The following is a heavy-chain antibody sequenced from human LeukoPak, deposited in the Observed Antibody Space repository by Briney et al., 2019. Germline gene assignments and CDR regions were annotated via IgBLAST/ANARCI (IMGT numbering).Heavy chain of an antibody. CDR3: ARHKGVGATTRNAFDI. CDR2: IYHGYSDT. V-gene: IGHV5-51*01. J-gene: IGHJ3*02. D-gene: IGHD1-26*01. Sequence: GESLKISCKGSGYSFTSYWIGWVRQMPGKGLEGMGIIYHGYSDTRYSPSLQGRATISADNSIRTADLQWSSLKASDTAMYYCARHKGVGATTRNAFDIWGQGTMVTVSS. CDR1: GYSFTSYW.